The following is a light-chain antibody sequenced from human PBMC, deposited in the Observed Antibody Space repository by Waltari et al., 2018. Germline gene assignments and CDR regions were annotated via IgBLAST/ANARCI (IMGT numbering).Light chain of an antibody. CDR1: NSAIGIYNY. Sequence: QSALTQPASVSGSPGQSITISCTGPNSAIGIYNYVSWYQQPPGKAPKLIIYEVNNRPSGVSNRFSGSKSGNTASLTISGLQPEDEADYYCTSFTTIGIPLVFGGGTKLTVL. J-gene: IGLJ3*02. CDR2: EVN. V-gene: IGLV2-14*01. CDR3: TSFTTIGIPLV.